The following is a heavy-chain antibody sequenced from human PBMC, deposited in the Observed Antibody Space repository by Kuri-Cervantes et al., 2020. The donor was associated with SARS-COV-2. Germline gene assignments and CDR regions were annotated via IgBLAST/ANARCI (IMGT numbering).Heavy chain of an antibody. CDR2: IYTSGST. V-gene: IGHV4-61*02. Sequence: SCTVSGGSISSGSYYWSWIRQPAGKGLEWIGRIYTSGSTNYNPSLKSRVTISVDTSKNQFSLKLSSVTAADTAVYCCARDLAYDSSGYAFDYWGQGTLVTVSS. CDR1: GGSISSGSYY. J-gene: IGHJ4*02. CDR3: ARDLAYDSSGYAFDY. D-gene: IGHD3-22*01.